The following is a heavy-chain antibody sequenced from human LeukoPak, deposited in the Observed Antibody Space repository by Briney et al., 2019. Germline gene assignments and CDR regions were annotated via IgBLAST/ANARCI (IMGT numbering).Heavy chain of an antibody. J-gene: IGHJ4*02. V-gene: IGHV4-59*08. CDR2: IYYSGST. Sequence: SETPSLTCTVSGGSISSYYWSWIRQPPGRGLEWIGYIYYSGSTNYNPSLKSRVTISVDTSKNQFSLKLSSVTAADTAVYYCARHLGDSSGYYAGELDYWGQGTLVTVSS. D-gene: IGHD3-22*01. CDR1: GGSISSYY. CDR3: ARHLGDSSGYYAGELDY.